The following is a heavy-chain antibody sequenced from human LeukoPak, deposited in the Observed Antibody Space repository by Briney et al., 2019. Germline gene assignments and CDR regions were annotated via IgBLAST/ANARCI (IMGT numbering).Heavy chain of an antibody. V-gene: IGHV4-39*01. J-gene: IGHJ4*02. CDR3: ARSQGRFAAAKMYYFDY. D-gene: IGHD6-13*01. Sequence: SETLSLTCTVSGGSISSSYYYWGWIRQPPGKGLEWIGSIYSSGSTYYNPSLKSRVTISVDTSKNQFSLKLTSVTAADTAVYYCARSQGRFAAAKMYYFDYWGQGTLVTVSS. CDR1: GGSISSSYYY. CDR2: IYSSGST.